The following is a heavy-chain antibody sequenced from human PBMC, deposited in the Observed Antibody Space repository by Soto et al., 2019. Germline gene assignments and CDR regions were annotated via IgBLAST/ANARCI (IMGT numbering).Heavy chain of an antibody. CDR1: GYTFTSYG. J-gene: IGHJ4*02. CDR2: ISAYNGNT. Sequence: QVQLMQSGAEVKKPGASVKVSCKASGYTFTSYGISWVRQAPGQGLEWMGWISAYNGNTNYAQKLQGRVTMTTDTSTSTAYMELRSLRSDDTAVYYCARDGYYDSSGYRSDFDYWGQGTLVTVSS. D-gene: IGHD3-22*01. V-gene: IGHV1-18*01. CDR3: ARDGYYDSSGYRSDFDY.